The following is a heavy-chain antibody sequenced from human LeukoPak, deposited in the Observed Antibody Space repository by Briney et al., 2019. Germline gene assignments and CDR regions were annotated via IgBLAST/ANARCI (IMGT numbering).Heavy chain of an antibody. CDR2: INPSGGST. J-gene: IGHJ6*03. V-gene: IGHV1-46*01. CDR3: ARGASSSSSYYYMDV. D-gene: IGHD6-6*01. CDR1: GYTFTSCG. Sequence: GASVKVSCKASGYTFTSCGISWVRQAPGQGLEWMGIINPSGGSTSYAQKFQGRVTMTRDTSTSAVYMELSSLRSEDTAVYYCARGASSSSSYYYMDVWGKGTTVTVSS.